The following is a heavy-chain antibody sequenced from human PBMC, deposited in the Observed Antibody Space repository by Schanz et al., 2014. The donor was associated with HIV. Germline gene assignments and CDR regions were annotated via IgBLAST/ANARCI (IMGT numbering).Heavy chain of an antibody. CDR1: GFTFDDYA. Sequence: EVQLVESGGGLVQPGRYLRISCATSGFTFDDYAVHWVRQAPGKGLEWVSGISWNSGEIGYADSVKGRFTISRDNTKKSLYMQMNSLRAEDTALYYCAREKYCSGGSCPGIFDYWGQGILVTVSP. J-gene: IGHJ4*02. CDR3: AREKYCSGGSCPGIFDY. V-gene: IGHV3-9*01. CDR2: ISWNSGEI. D-gene: IGHD2-15*01.